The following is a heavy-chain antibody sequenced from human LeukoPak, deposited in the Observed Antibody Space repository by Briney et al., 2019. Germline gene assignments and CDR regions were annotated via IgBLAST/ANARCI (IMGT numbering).Heavy chain of an antibody. J-gene: IGHJ4*02. CDR1: GFTVITND. CDR3: ARGVEPLAANTLAY. D-gene: IGHD1-14*01. V-gene: IGHV3-53*01. CDR2: LYSDGNT. Sequence: GGSLRLSCAASGFTVITNDMTWVRQAPGKGLEWVSVLYSDGNTIYADSVQGRFTISRDNSKNTLYLEMNSLSPDDTAVYYCARGVEPLAANTLAYWGQGTLVTVSS.